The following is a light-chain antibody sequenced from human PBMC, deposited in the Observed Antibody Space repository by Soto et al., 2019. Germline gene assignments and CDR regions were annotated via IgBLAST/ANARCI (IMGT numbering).Light chain of an antibody. CDR3: QQSYTFSPLT. CDR1: KSVCNN. V-gene: IGKV3-15*01. J-gene: IGKJ4*01. Sequence: EIVMTQSPATLSVSPGEKATLSCRASKSVCNNLGWFQQKPGQVPRLLIYAASNSAPGVPATFSGSGSGTEFTLTISSLQSEDVATSYCQQSYTFSPLTFGGGTKVEIK. CDR2: AAS.